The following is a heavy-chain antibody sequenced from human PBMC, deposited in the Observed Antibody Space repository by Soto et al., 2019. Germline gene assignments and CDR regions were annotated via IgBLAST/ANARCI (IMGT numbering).Heavy chain of an antibody. CDR2: IKSKPNGGTT. J-gene: IGHJ4*02. V-gene: IGHV3-15*07. CDR1: GFTFSNAW. Sequence: EVQLVESGGGLVKPGGSLRLSCAGSGFTFSNAWMNWVRQAPGEELEWVGRIKSKPNGGTTDYAAPVKGRFTISRDDSKNTVYLQMNSLRTEDTAVYYCATGGYYFDYWGQGTLVTVSS. D-gene: IGHD3-10*01. CDR3: ATGGYYFDY.